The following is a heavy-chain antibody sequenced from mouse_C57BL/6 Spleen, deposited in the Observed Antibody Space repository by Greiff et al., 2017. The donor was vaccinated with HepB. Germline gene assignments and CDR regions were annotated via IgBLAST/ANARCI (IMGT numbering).Heavy chain of an antibody. Sequence: EADGGLVQPKGSLKLSCAASGFTFNTYAMHWVRQAPGKGLEWVARIRSKSSNYATYYADSVKDRFTISRDDSQSMLYLQMNNLKTEDTAMYYCVRDSNYPYYFDYWGQGTTLTVSS. CDR3: VRDSNYPYYFDY. V-gene: IGHV10-3*01. D-gene: IGHD2-5*01. J-gene: IGHJ2*01. CDR1: GFTFNTYA. CDR2: IRSKSSNYAT.